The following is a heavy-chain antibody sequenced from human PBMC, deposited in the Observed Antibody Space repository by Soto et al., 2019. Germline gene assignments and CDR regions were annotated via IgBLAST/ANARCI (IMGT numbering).Heavy chain of an antibody. V-gene: IGHV3-23*01. CDR3: AKDLRYYGSFDY. Sequence: PGGSLRLSCVASGLIFSSYAMRWVRQAPGKGLEWVSAISGSGGSTYYADSVKGRFTISRDNSKNTLYLQMNSLRAEDTAVYYCAKDLRYYGSFDYWGQGTLVTVSS. D-gene: IGHD3-9*01. CDR2: ISGSGGST. CDR1: GLIFSSYA. J-gene: IGHJ4*02.